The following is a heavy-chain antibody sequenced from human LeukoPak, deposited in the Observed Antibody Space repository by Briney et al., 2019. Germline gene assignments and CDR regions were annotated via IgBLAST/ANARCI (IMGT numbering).Heavy chain of an antibody. Sequence: ASVKVSCTASGYTFTGYYIHWVRQAPGQGLEWMGWINPNSGGTNYAQKFQGRVTMTRDTSISTAYMELSRLRSDDTAVYYCARVIAVSGGEDGYWGQGTLVTVSS. CDR2: INPNSGGT. V-gene: IGHV1-2*02. D-gene: IGHD6-19*01. J-gene: IGHJ4*02. CDR1: GYTFTGYY. CDR3: ARVIAVSGGEDGY.